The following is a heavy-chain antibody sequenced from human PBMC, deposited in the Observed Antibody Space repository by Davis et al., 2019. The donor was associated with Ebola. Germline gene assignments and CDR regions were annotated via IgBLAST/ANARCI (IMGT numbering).Heavy chain of an antibody. D-gene: IGHD2-21*01. Sequence: ASVKVSCKASGYTFTNYGITWVRQAPGQGLEWMGWINPHNGNTNYAQNVQGRVTMTRENSMSTAYMELSSLRSEDTAVYFCARGGVAYSDLDYWGQGTLVAVSS. J-gene: IGHJ4*02. CDR3: ARGGVAYSDLDY. V-gene: IGHV1-18*04. CDR1: GYTFTNYG. CDR2: INPHNGNT.